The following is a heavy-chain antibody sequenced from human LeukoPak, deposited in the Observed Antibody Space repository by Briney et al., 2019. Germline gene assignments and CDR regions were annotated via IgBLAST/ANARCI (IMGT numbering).Heavy chain of an antibody. CDR3: AREAMYSYGNNFDY. Sequence: KPSETLSLTCTVSGGSVSGGSYYWSWIRQPPGKGLEWIGYIYYSGSTNYNPSLKSRVTISVDTSKNQFSLKLSSVTAADTAVYYCAREAMYSYGNNFDYWGQGTLVTVSS. J-gene: IGHJ4*02. D-gene: IGHD5-18*01. V-gene: IGHV4-61*01. CDR2: IYYSGST. CDR1: GGSVSGGSYY.